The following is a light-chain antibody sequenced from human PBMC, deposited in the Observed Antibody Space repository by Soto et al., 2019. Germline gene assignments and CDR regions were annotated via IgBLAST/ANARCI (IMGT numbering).Light chain of an antibody. Sequence: QSVLTQPASVSGSPGQSITISCTGTSSDVGRYNYVSWYQQHPGKAPKLMIFDVSNRPSGVSNRFSGSKSGNTASLTTSGLQAEDEADYYCSSYTGSRAPLVFGGGTQLTVL. V-gene: IGLV2-14*01. CDR3: SSYTGSRAPLV. CDR1: SSDVGRYNY. CDR2: DVS. J-gene: IGLJ2*01.